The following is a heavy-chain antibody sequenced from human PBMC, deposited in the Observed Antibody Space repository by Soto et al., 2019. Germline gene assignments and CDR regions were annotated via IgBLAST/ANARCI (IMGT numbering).Heavy chain of an antibody. V-gene: IGHV4-34*01. Sequence: SETLSLTCAVYGGSFSGYYWSWIRQPPGKGLEWIGEINHSGVTNYKPSLKRRVTISVDTSKNQFSLQLKSVTAADTALYYCARFSGSYYYAMDVWGQGTTVTVSS. J-gene: IGHJ6*02. CDR2: INHSGVT. CDR1: GGSFSGYY. D-gene: IGHD6-19*01. CDR3: ARFSGSYYYAMDV.